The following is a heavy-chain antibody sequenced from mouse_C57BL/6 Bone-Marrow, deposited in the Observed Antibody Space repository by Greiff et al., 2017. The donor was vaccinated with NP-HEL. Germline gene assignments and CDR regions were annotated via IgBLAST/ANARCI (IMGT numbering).Heavy chain of an antibody. Sequence: EVKLVESGGGLVQPGGSLKLSCAASGFTSSDYGMAWVRQAPRKGPEWVAFISNLAYSIYYADTVTGRFTISRENAKNTLYLEMSSLRSEDTAMYYCARRGYYYGSWYFDVWGTGTTVTVSS. CDR1: GFTSSDYG. D-gene: IGHD1-1*01. V-gene: IGHV5-15*01. CDR3: ARRGYYYGSWYFDV. J-gene: IGHJ1*03. CDR2: ISNLAYSI.